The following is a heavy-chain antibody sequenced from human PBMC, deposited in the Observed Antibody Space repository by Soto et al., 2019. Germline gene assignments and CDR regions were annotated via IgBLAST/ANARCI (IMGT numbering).Heavy chain of an antibody. D-gene: IGHD3-3*01. CDR3: AKEMTYYDFWSAPYYGMDV. V-gene: IGHV3-23*01. CDR1: GFTFSSYA. Sequence: LRLSCAASGFTFSSYAMNWVRQAPGKGLEWVSAISGSGGSTYYADSVKGRFTISRDNSKNTLYLQMNSLRAEDTAVYYCAKEMTYYDFWSAPYYGMDVWGQGTTVTVSS. J-gene: IGHJ6*02. CDR2: ISGSGGST.